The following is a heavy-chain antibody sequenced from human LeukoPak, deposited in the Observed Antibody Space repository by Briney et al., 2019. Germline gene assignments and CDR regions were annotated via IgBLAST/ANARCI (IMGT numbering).Heavy chain of an antibody. V-gene: IGHV3-7*01. J-gene: IGHJ3*02. Sequence: GGSLRLSCVASGFSFSSYWMSWVRQAPGKGLEWVANIKQDGSEKYYVDSVKGRFTISRDNAKNSLYLQMNSLRAEDTAVYYCARDREAVAGTPDIWGQGTMVTVSS. CDR2: IKQDGSEK. D-gene: IGHD6-19*01. CDR3: ARDREAVAGTPDI. CDR1: GFSFSSYW.